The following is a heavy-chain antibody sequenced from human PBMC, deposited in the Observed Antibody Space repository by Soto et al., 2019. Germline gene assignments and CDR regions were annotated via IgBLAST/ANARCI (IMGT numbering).Heavy chain of an antibody. CDR3: ARDDGVSGELYY. J-gene: IGHJ4*02. D-gene: IGHD3-3*01. V-gene: IGHV1-18*01. CDR2: NSAYNGNT. Sequence: QVQLVQSGAEVKKPGASVKVSCKASGYTFTSYGISCVRQAPGQGLEWLGWNSAYNGNTNYAQKLKGRVTMTTDTSASTAYMELRSLRSDDKAVYYWARDDGVSGELYYWGQGTLVTVSS. CDR1: GYTFTSYG.